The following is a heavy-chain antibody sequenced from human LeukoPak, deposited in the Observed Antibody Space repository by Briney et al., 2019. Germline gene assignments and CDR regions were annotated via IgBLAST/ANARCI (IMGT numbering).Heavy chain of an antibody. D-gene: IGHD5-12*01. J-gene: IGHJ4*02. V-gene: IGHV3-30*18. CDR3: AKDLHSGYDGFYFDY. Sequence: PGRSLRLSCAASGFTFSSYGMHWVRQAPGKGLEWVAVISYDGSNKYYADSVKGRFTVSRDNSKNTLYLQMNSLRAEDTAVYYCAKDLHSGYDGFYFDYWGQGTLVTVSS. CDR1: GFTFSSYG. CDR2: ISYDGSNK.